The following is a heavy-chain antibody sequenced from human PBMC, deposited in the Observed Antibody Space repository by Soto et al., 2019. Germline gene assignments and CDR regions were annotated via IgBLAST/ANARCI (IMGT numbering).Heavy chain of an antibody. CDR1: GGTFSSYA. J-gene: IGHJ6*02. V-gene: IGHV1-69*01. CDR2: IIPIFGTA. D-gene: IGHD4-4*01. Sequence: QVQLVQSGAEVKKPGSSVKVSCKASGGTFSSYAISWVRQAPGQGLEWMGGIIPIFGTASYAQKFQGRVTISADESTSTAYMELSSLRSEDTAVYYCARYSNYVSQNGMDVWGQGTTVTVSS. CDR3: ARYSNYVSQNGMDV.